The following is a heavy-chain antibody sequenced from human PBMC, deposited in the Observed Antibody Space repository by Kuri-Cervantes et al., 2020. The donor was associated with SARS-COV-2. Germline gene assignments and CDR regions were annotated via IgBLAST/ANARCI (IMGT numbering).Heavy chain of an antibody. J-gene: IGHJ6*03. Sequence: GESLKISCAASGFTFSSYSMNWVRQAPGKGLVWVSRFMSDGTSPSYADSVRGRFTISRDNAKNTLYLQMNSLRAEDTAVYYCARVHKAGATYYYYYMDVWGKGTTVTVSS. CDR1: GFTFSSYS. CDR3: ARVHKAGATYYYYYMDV. CDR2: FMSDGTSP. D-gene: IGHD1-26*01. V-gene: IGHV3-74*01.